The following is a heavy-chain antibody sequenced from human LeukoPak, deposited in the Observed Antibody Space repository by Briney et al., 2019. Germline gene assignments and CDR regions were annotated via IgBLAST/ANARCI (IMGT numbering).Heavy chain of an antibody. CDR1: VGSISPYY. CDR3: ARDRGLYGEVLFDP. CDR2: ISARGNT. V-gene: IGHV4-4*07. J-gene: IGHJ5*02. D-gene: IGHD3-10*01. Sequence: SETLSLTCTVSVGSISPYYWSWIRQAAGKGLEWIGRISARGNTNYNPSLKSRVTMSVDTSKKQFSLKLSSVTAAETAVYYCARDRGLYGEVLFDPWGQGTLVTVSS.